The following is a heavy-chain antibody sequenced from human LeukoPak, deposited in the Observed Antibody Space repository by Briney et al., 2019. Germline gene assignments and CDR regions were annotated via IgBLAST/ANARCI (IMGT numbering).Heavy chain of an antibody. Sequence: GGSLRLSCTASGFSFSRVWMSWARQAPGKGLEWVGRIRSESDGGTADYAASVKGRFSVSRDDSRNTVSLQMNGLKTEDTAVYYCTTGGRAGAPVDSWGQGTLVAVSS. CDR2: IRSESDGGTA. D-gene: IGHD6-19*01. CDR1: GFSFSRVW. J-gene: IGHJ4*02. V-gene: IGHV3-15*01. CDR3: TTGGRAGAPVDS.